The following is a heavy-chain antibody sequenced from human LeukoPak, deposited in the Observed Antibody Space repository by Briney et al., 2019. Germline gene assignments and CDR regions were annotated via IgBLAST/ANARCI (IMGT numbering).Heavy chain of an antibody. CDR2: ISSSSSTI. D-gene: IGHD1-26*01. Sequence: GGSLRLSCAASGFTFSAYTMNWVRQASGKGLEWVSYISSSSSTIYYADSVKGRFTISRDNAKNSLYLQMNSLGDEDTAIYYCARVRSGSSDYWGQGTLVTVSS. V-gene: IGHV3-48*02. CDR3: ARVRSGSSDY. J-gene: IGHJ4*02. CDR1: GFTFSAYT.